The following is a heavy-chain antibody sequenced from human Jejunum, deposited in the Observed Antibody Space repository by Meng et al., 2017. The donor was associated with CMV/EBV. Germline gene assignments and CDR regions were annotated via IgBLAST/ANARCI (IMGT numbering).Heavy chain of an antibody. CDR1: GYTFTSYY. V-gene: IGHV1-46*01. CDR2: INPNGGTT. Sequence: KASGYTFTSYYMHWVRQAPGQGLEWMGVINPNGGTTAYAQKFQGRVTMTGDTSTSTIYMELNSLRSEDTAVYFCAAKIDITYFDFWGQGILVTVSS. J-gene: IGHJ4*02. CDR3: AAKIDITYFDF. D-gene: IGHD1-14*01.